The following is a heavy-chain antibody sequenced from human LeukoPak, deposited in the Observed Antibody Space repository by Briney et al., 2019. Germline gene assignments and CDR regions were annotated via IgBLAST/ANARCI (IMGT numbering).Heavy chain of an antibody. CDR2: TYPGDSDT. J-gene: IGHJ6*02. D-gene: IGHD6-6*01. Sequence: GESLKISCKGSGYSFTSYWIGWVRQMPGKGLEWMGITYPGDSDTRYSPSFQGQVTISADKSISTAYLQWSSLKASDTAMYYCARAPGIAARPFYYYGMDVWGQGTTVTVSS. V-gene: IGHV5-51*01. CDR1: GYSFTSYW. CDR3: ARAPGIAARPFYYYGMDV.